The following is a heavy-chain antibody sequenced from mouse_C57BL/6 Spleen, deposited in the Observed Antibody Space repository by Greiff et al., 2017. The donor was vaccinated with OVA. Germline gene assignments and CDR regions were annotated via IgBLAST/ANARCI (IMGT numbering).Heavy chain of an antibody. Sequence: QVQLQQSGAELVMPGASVKLSCKASGYTFTSYWMHWVKQRPGQGLEWIGEIDPSDSYTNYNQKFKGKSTLTVDKSSSTAYMQLSSLTSEDSAVYYCARGEGYYRAMDYWGQGTSVTVSS. V-gene: IGHV1-69*01. CDR1: GYTFTSYW. CDR3: ARGEGYYRAMDY. D-gene: IGHD2-3*01. J-gene: IGHJ4*01. CDR2: IDPSDSYT.